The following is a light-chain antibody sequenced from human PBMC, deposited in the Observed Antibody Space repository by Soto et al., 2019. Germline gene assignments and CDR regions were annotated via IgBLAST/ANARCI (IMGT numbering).Light chain of an antibody. Sequence: DIQMTQAHSTLSGSVGDRVTITCRASQTISSWLAWYQQKPGKAPKLLIYKASTLKSGVPSRFSRSGSGTEFTLTISSLQPDDFATYDCQHYNSYSEAFGQGTKVELK. CDR3: QHYNSYSEA. CDR2: KAS. V-gene: IGKV1-5*03. CDR1: QTISSW. J-gene: IGKJ1*01.